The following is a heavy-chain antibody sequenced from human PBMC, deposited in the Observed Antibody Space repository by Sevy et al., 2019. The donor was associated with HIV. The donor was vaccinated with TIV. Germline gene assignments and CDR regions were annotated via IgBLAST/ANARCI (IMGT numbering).Heavy chain of an antibody. D-gene: IGHD6-19*01. CDR2: ITGSGGST. J-gene: IGHJ4*02. CDR3: AKGSYSSGWYVFDY. Sequence: GGSLRLSCAASGLTFSSYAMSWVRQAPGKGLEWVSTITGSGGSTFYADSVKGRFTISRDNSKNTLVLQMNSLRAEDTAVYYCAKGSYSSGWYVFDYWGQGTLVTVSS. CDR1: GLTFSSYA. V-gene: IGHV3-23*01.